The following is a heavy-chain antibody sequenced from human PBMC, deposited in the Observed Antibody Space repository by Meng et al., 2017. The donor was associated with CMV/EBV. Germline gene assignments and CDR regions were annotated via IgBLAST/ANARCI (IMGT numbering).Heavy chain of an antibody. CDR2: IIPIFGTA. CDR1: GRTFSSYA. Sequence: QVQLVQSGAEVKKXXXXXKXXGXXSGRTFSSYAISWVRQAPGQGLEWMGGIIPIFGTANYAQKFQGRVTITADESTSTAYMELSSLRSEDTAVYYCARDWAGVTTGGPRPYNWFDPWGQGTLVTVSS. V-gene: IGHV1-69*12. J-gene: IGHJ5*02. CDR3: ARDWAGVTTGGPRPYNWFDP. D-gene: IGHD4-11*01.